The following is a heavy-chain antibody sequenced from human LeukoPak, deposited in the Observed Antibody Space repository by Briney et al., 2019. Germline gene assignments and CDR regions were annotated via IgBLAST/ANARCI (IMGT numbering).Heavy chain of an antibody. CDR2: IKEDGSEK. CDR3: ARAQVGATVPGFDP. CDR1: RFTFSDYY. J-gene: IGHJ5*02. V-gene: IGHV3-7*01. D-gene: IGHD1-26*01. Sequence: GGSLRLSCAASRFTFSDYYMTWVRQAPGRGLEWVANIKEDGSEKNYVDSVKGRFTISRDNAKNSVYLLLNSLTPEDTAVYYCARAQVGATVPGFDPWGQGTLVTVSS.